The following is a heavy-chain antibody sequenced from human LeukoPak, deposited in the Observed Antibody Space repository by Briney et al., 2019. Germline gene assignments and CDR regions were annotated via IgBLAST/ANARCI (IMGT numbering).Heavy chain of an antibody. V-gene: IGHV3-74*01. Sequence: GGSLRLSCEASGFNLSPYWMHWVRQAPGKGPVWVSRVKSDGSSTSYADSVKGRFTIPRDNAKNTLYLQMNSLRAEDTAVYYCARSDRFDPWGQGTLVTVSS. CDR2: VKSDGSST. CDR1: GFNLSPYW. J-gene: IGHJ5*02. CDR3: ARSDRFDP.